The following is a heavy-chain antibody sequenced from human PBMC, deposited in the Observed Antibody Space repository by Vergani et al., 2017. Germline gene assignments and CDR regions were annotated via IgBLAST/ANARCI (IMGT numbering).Heavy chain of an antibody. Sequence: QVQLQESGPGLVKPSETLSLTCIVSGGSISPYYWSWIRQPAGKGLEWIGRIYTSESTNYNPSLKSRVTMSVDTSKNQFSLKVISVSAADTAVYYCAVEYCSGGSCSVYWGQGTLVTVSS. D-gene: IGHD2-15*01. V-gene: IGHV4-4*07. CDR1: GGSISPYY. CDR2: IYTSEST. J-gene: IGHJ4*02. CDR3: AVEYCSGGSCSVY.